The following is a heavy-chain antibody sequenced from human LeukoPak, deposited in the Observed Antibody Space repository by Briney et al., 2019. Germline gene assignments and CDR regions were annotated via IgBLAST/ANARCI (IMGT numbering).Heavy chain of an antibody. J-gene: IGHJ5*02. V-gene: IGHV3-30*04. CDR3: ARAGITIFGVALNWFDP. D-gene: IGHD3-3*01. CDR1: GFTFSSYA. Sequence: PGGSLRLSCAASGFTFSSYAMHWVRQAPGKGLEWVAVISSDGSNKYYADSVKGRFTISRDNSKNTLYLQMNSLIAGDTAVYYCARAGITIFGVALNWFDPWGQGTLVTVSS. CDR2: ISSDGSNK.